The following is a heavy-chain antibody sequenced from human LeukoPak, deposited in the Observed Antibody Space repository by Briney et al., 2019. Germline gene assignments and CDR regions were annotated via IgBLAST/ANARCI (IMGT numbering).Heavy chain of an antibody. CDR3: AEENRDYDILTGRRGGFDY. D-gene: IGHD3-9*01. V-gene: IGHV3-30*02. Sequence: PGGSLRLSCAASGFTFSSYGMHWVRQAPGKGLEWVAFIRYDGSNKYYADSVKGRFTISRDNSKNTLYLQMNSLRAEDTAVYYCAEENRDYDILTGRRGGFDYWGQGTLVTVSS. J-gene: IGHJ4*02. CDR1: GFTFSSYG. CDR2: IRYDGSNK.